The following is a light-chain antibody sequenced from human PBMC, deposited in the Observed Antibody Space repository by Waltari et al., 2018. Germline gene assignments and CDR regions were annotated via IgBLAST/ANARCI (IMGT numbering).Light chain of an antibody. Sequence: DIVMTQSPASLAVSLGESASITCKSSQPVLYNSKNYLAWYQQKPGQPPKVLIYGASTREFGVPDRFSASGSGTDFTLTISSLQPEDVAVYYCQQYYGAPFSFGPGTRV. V-gene: IGKV4-1*01. J-gene: IGKJ3*01. CDR1: QPVLYNSKNY. CDR2: GAS. CDR3: QQYYGAPFS.